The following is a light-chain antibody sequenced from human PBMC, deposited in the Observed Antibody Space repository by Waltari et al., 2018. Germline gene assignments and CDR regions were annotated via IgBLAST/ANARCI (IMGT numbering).Light chain of an antibody. V-gene: IGKV1-33*01. J-gene: IGKJ4*01. CDR1: QDIINY. Sequence: DIQMSQSPFSLSASVGDRVTITCQARQDIINYLNWYQQKPGKAPKPLIYDASNLETGVPSRFSGSGSWTDFSFTISSLQPEDIATYYCQQYDSLLTLTFGGGTKVEIK. CDR3: QQYDSLLTLT. CDR2: DAS.